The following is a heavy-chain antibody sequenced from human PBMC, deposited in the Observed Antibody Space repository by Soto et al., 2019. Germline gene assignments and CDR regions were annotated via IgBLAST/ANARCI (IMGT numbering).Heavy chain of an antibody. CDR3: ASRKRGLLWFGELSSLDY. V-gene: IGHV4-34*01. CDR2: INHSGST. D-gene: IGHD3-10*01. CDR1: GGSFSGYY. J-gene: IGHJ4*02. Sequence: SETLSLTCAVYGGSFSGYYWSWIRQPPGKGLEWIGEINHSGSTNYNPSLKSRVTISVDTSKNQFSLKLSSVTAADTAVYYCASRKRGLLWFGELSSLDYWGQGTLVTVSS.